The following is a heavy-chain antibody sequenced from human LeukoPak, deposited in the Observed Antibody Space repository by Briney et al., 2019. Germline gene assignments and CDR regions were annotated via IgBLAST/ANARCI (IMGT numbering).Heavy chain of an antibody. CDR3: ARVDIVVVPASKFDL. CDR1: GYSISSGYY. V-gene: IGHV4-38-2*02. Sequence: PSETLSLTCTVSGYSISSGYYWGWIRQPPGKGLEWIGSIYHSGTTYYNSSLKSRVTISVDTSNNQFSLRLSSVTVADTAVYYCARVDIVVVPASKFDLWGRGTLVTVSS. CDR2: IYHSGTT. D-gene: IGHD2-2*03. J-gene: IGHJ2*01.